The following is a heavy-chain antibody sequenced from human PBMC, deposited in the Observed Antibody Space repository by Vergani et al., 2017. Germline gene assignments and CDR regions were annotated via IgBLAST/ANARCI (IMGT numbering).Heavy chain of an antibody. J-gene: IGHJ4*02. CDR3: TIEVMDFYDSSCDQARHY. Sequence: DVQLVESGGGLVQPGGSLKLSCAASGFIVSDNYMTWVRQAPGQGLEWVSIMYTGGTTDYADSVKARFTVSRDTSKNFLYLQMNNLRAEDTAVYYCTIEVMDFYDSSCDQARHYWGQGTLVTVSS. CDR2: MYTGGTT. CDR1: GFIVSDNY. V-gene: IGHV3-66*02. D-gene: IGHD3-22*01.